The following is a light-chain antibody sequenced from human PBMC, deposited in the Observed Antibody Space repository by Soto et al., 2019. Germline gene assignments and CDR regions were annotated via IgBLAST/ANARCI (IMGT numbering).Light chain of an antibody. J-gene: IGKJ4*01. V-gene: IGKV1D-12*01. CDR2: TTS. CDR3: QQANCFPLT. Sequence: DIQVTQSPSSVSASVGDRVTITCRASQDINNWLAWYQQKPGKAPKLLIYTTSNLQSGVPSRFSGSGSGTDFTLTINSLQPEDLATYYCQQANCFPLTFGGGTKVEIK. CDR1: QDINNW.